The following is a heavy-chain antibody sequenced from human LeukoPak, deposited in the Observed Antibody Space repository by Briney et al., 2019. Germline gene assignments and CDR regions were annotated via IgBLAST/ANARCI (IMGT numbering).Heavy chain of an antibody. CDR2: VNPNTGGT. V-gene: IGHV1-2*02. Sequence: ASVKVSCKASGFTFTGYYMHWVRQAPGQGLEWMGWVNPNTGGTKYAQMFQGGVTMTRDTSFTTAYMELSWLTSDDTAVYYCARDSYGGNWSLGYWGQGTLVTVSS. J-gene: IGHJ4*02. D-gene: IGHD4-23*01. CDR1: GFTFTGYY. CDR3: ARDSYGGNWSLGY.